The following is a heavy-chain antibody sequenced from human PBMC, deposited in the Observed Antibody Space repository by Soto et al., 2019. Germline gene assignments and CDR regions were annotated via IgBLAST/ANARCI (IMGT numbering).Heavy chain of an antibody. D-gene: IGHD5-18*01. CDR1: GGSISSGGYY. CDR3: ARGWIQLWPGPFFDY. J-gene: IGHJ4*02. CDR2: IYYSEST. Sequence: QVQLQESGPGLVKPSQTLSLTCTVSGGSISSGGYYWSWIRQHPGKGLEWIGYIYYSESTYYNPSLKSRVPISVDTSKNQFALKLSSVAAADTAVYYCARGWIQLWPGPFFDYWGQGTLVTVSS. V-gene: IGHV4-31*03.